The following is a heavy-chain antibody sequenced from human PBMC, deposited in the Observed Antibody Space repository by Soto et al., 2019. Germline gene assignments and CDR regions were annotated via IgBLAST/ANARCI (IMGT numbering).Heavy chain of an antibody. CDR2: ISPGDSHT. CDR3: ARRTYESGWRHYFDY. D-gene: IGHD6-19*01. CDR1: GYSFTSYW. Sequence: PGESLKLSCKGSGYSFTSYWISWVRQLPGKGLGWMGVISPGDSHTRYSPSFQGQVTFSADNSLNTAYLQWNTLRASDTAIYYCARRTYESGWRHYFDYWGQGTLVTVSS. J-gene: IGHJ4*02. V-gene: IGHV5-51*01.